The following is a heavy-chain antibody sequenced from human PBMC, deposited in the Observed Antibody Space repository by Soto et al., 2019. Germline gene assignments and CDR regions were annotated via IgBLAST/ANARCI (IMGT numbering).Heavy chain of an antibody. CDR2: ITSSGGT. V-gene: IGHV3-23*01. CDR3: ARGMAPLDY. Sequence: DVQLLESGGGLVQPGESLRLSCTASGFTYSIYAMSWVRQAPGKGLESVSPITSSGGTYYADSVKGRFTISRDNSKNTLYLQMNSLRAEVTAVYYCARGMAPLDYWGQGTLVTVSS. J-gene: IGHJ4*02. D-gene: IGHD1-26*01. CDR1: GFTYSIYA.